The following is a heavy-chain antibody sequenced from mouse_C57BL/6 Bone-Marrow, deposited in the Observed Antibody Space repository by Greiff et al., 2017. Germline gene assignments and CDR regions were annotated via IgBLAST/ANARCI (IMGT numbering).Heavy chain of an antibody. J-gene: IGHJ2*01. V-gene: IGHV5-6*01. CDR1: GFTFSSYG. CDR3: ARPGSSYYYDF. D-gene: IGHD1-1*01. CDR2: ISSGGSYT. Sequence: EVQLVESGGDLVKPGGSLKLSCAASGFTFSSYGMSWVRQTPDKRLEWVATISSGGSYTYYPDSVKGRFTISRDNAKNTLYLQMSSLRTEDTAMYYCARPGSSYYYDFWGEDTTLTVSS.